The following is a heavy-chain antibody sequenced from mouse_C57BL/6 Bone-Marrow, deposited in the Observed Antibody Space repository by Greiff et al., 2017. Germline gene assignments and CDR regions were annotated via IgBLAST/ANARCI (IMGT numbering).Heavy chain of an antibody. CDR3: AIDGYSYAMDY. Sequence: EVKLMESGPELVKPGASVKISCKASGYTFTDYYMNWVKQSHGKSLEWIGDINPNNGGTSYNQKFKGKATLTVDKSSSTAYMELRSLTSEDSAVYYCAIDGYSYAMDYWGQGTSVTVSS. CDR1: GYTFTDYY. J-gene: IGHJ4*01. V-gene: IGHV1-26*01. D-gene: IGHD2-3*01. CDR2: INPNNGGT.